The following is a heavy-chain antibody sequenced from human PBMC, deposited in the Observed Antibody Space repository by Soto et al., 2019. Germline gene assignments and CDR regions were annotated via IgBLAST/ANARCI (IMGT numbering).Heavy chain of an antibody. Sequence: QVQLVQSGAEVKKPGASVKVSCKASGYTFTSYGISGVRQAPGQGLEWMGWISAYNGNTNYAQKLQGRVTMTTDTSTSTAYMELRSLRSDDTAVSYCARDREVAVAGNGACDIWGQGTMVTVSS. CDR3: ARDREVAVAGNGACDI. D-gene: IGHD6-19*01. CDR1: GYTFTSYG. J-gene: IGHJ3*02. CDR2: ISAYNGNT. V-gene: IGHV1-18*01.